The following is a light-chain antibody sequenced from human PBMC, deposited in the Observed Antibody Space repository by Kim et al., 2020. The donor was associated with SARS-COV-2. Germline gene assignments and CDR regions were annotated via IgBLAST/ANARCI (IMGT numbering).Light chain of an antibody. CDR2: GAS. CDR1: QSVSTN. V-gene: IGKV3-15*01. Sequence: EIVMTQSPATLSVSPGERATLSCSASQSVSTNLAWYQQKPGQAPRLLIYGASTRATGIPASFSGSGSGTEFTLTISSLQSEDFAVYYCQEYNNWPKHTFGGGTKVEIK. CDR3: QEYNNWPKHT. J-gene: IGKJ4*01.